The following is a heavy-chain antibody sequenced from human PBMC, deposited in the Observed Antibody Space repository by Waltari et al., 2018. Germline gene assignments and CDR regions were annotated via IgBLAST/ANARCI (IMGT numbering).Heavy chain of an antibody. J-gene: IGHJ4*02. Sequence: EVQVVESGGGLVQPGGSLRLSCAASGFTFSSYSMSWVVANMKQDGTEEYSLNSVKGRFGLSRDSAKNSVFLQMNSLRVEDTAVYYCARWRGRQSEYDNWGQGTLVTVSS. CDR3: ARWRGRQSEYDN. V-gene: IGHV3-7*01. D-gene: IGHD3-3*01. CDR2: MKQDGTEE. CDR1: GFTFSSYS.